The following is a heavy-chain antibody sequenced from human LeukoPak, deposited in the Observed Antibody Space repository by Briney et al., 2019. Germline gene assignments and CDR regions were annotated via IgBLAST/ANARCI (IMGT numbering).Heavy chain of an antibody. J-gene: IGHJ4*02. CDR2: ISYDGSNK. CDR1: GFTFSSYA. CDR3: ARDKRATY. V-gene: IGHV3-30-3*01. Sequence: GGSLRLSCAASGFTFSSYAMHWVRQAPGKGLEWVAVISYDGSNKYYADSVKGRFTISRDNSKNTLYLQMNSLRAEDTAVYYCARDKRATYWGQGTLVTVSS.